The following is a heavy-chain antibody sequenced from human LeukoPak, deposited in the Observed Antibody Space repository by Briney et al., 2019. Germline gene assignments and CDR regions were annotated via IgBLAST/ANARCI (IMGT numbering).Heavy chain of an antibody. D-gene: IGHD3-16*01. CDR1: GYTFTSYG. CDR2: ISAYNGNT. J-gene: IGHJ4*02. CDR3: ARGRPLAMITGIFDY. Sequence: ASVKVSCKASGYTFTSYGISWVRQAPGQGLEWMGWISAYNGNTNYAQKLQGRVTMTTDTSTSTAYMELSSLRSEDTAVYYCARGRPLAMITGIFDYWGQGTLVTVSS. V-gene: IGHV1-18*01.